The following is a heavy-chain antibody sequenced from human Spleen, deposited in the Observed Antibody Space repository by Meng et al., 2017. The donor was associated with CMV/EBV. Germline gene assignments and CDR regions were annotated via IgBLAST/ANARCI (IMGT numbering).Heavy chain of an antibody. CDR2: ISGSGGST. CDR1: GFISSSYA. Sequence: GESLKISCAASGFISSSYAMSWVRQAPGKGLEWVSVISGSGGSTYYADSVKGGFTISRDDSKHTLYLQMNSLRAEDTAVYYCAKDQPRGVTAATHYNGMDVWGQGTTVTVSS. V-gene: IGHV3-23*01. J-gene: IGHJ6*02. D-gene: IGHD2-15*01. CDR3: AKDQPRGVTAATHYNGMDV.